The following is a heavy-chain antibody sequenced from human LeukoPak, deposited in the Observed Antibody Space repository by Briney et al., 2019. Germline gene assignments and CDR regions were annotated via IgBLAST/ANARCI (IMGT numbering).Heavy chain of an antibody. CDR3: ASRHYDFGYY. CDR2: ISYDGSNK. J-gene: IGHJ4*02. CDR1: GFTFSSSA. Sequence: GGSLRLSCAASGFTFSSSAMSWVRQVPGKGLEWVAVISYDGSNKYYADSVKGRFTISRDNSKNTLYLQMNSLRAEDAAVYYCASRHYDFGYYWGQGTLVTVSS. V-gene: IGHV3-30*04. D-gene: IGHD4-17*01.